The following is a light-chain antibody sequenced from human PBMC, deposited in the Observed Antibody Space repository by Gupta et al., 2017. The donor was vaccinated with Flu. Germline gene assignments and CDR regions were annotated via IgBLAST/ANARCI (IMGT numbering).Light chain of an antibody. CDR1: PSISSW. CDR2: FAS. Sequence: DIQMTQSPSTLSASVGGRVTITCRASPSISSWLAWYQQKPGKGPKLLIYFASTLHDGVPSRFSGSGSGTEFTLTISRLQPEDAATYYCHQDSSYPITFGQGTLME. V-gene: IGKV1-5*03. CDR3: HQDSSYPIT. J-gene: IGKJ5*01.